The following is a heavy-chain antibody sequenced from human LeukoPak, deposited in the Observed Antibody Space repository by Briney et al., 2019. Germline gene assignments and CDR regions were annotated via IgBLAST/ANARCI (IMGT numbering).Heavy chain of an antibody. Sequence: GESLKISCKGSGYSFTSYWIGWVRQMPGKGLEWMGIIYPGDSDTRYSPSFQGQVTISADKSISTAYLQWSSLKASDSAMYYCARQTRGGIAAADSDYWGQGTLVTVSS. J-gene: IGHJ4*02. CDR3: ARQTRGGIAAADSDY. CDR1: GYSFTSYW. D-gene: IGHD6-13*01. V-gene: IGHV5-51*01. CDR2: IYPGDSDT.